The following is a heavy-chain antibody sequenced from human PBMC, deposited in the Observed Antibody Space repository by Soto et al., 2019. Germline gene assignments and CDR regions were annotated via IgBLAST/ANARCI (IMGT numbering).Heavy chain of an antibody. CDR2: IIPIFGTA. Sequence: QVQLVQSGAEVKKPGSSVKVSCKASGGTFSSYAISWVRQAPGQGLEWMGGIIPIFGTANYAQKFQGRVTIPADDSTSTAYMEVSRVRSEDAGVYYCAREGAVAGLDYWGQGTLVTVSS. V-gene: IGHV1-69*01. J-gene: IGHJ4*02. D-gene: IGHD6-19*01. CDR3: AREGAVAGLDY. CDR1: GGTFSSYA.